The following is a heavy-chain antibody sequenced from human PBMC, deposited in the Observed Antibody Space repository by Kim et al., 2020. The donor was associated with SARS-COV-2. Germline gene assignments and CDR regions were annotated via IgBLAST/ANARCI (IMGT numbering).Heavy chain of an antibody. Sequence: SETLSLTCAVYGGSFSGYYWSWIRQPPGKGLEWIGEINHSGSTNYNPSLKSRVTISVDTSKNQFSLKLSSVTAADTAVYYCARGRRITIFGVVIGNGRQGTHSGAFDIWGQGTMVTVSS. CDR2: INHSGST. V-gene: IGHV4-34*01. CDR3: ARGRRITIFGVVIGNGRQGTHSGAFDI. J-gene: IGHJ3*02. CDR1: GGSFSGYY. D-gene: IGHD3-3*01.